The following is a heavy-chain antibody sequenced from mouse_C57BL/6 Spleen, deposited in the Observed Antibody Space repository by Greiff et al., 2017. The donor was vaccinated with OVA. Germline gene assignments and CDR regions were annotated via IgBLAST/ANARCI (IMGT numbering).Heavy chain of an antibody. CDR3: ARRYGSSHFDY. J-gene: IGHJ2*01. Sequence: VQLQQSGAELMKPGASVKLSCKAPGYWIEWVKQRPGHGLEWIGEILPGSGSTNYNEKFKGKATFTADTSSNTAYMQLSSLTTEDSAIYYCARRYGSSHFDYWGQGTTLTVSS. D-gene: IGHD1-1*01. CDR2: ILPGSGST. CDR1: PGYW. V-gene: IGHV1-9*01.